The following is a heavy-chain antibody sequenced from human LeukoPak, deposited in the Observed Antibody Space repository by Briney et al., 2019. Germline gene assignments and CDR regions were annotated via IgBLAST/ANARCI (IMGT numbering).Heavy chain of an antibody. Sequence: ASVKVSCKASGYTFTSYGISWVRQAPGQGLEWMGWISAYNGNTNYAQKFQGRVTITADKSTSTAYMELSSLRSEDTAVYYCARDLDIVVVPAATPEFDYWGQGTLVTVSS. D-gene: IGHD2-2*01. V-gene: IGHV1-18*01. J-gene: IGHJ4*02. CDR3: ARDLDIVVVPAATPEFDY. CDR2: ISAYNGNT. CDR1: GYTFTSYG.